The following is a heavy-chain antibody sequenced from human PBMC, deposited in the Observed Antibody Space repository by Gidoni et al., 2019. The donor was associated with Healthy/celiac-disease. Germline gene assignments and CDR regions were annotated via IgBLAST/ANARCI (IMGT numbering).Heavy chain of an antibody. D-gene: IGHD6-13*01. CDR3: ARDSSSWYWFDP. CDR2: IYYSGST. Sequence: QVQLQESGPGLVKPSETLSLPCTVSGGSISSYYWSWIRQPPGKGLEWIGYIYYSGSTNYNPSLKSRVTISVDTSKNQFSLKLSSVTAADTAVYYCARDSSSWYWFDPWGQGTLVTVSS. CDR1: GGSISSYY. J-gene: IGHJ5*02. V-gene: IGHV4-59*01.